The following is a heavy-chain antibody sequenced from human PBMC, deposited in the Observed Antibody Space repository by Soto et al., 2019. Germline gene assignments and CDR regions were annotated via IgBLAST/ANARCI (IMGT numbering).Heavy chain of an antibody. CDR1: GFSVSDKY. Sequence: VRLMESGGGLIHPGGSLRLSCSASGFSVSDKYMSWVRLAPGKGLEWVSVLYSGDTTYYADSVKGRFIISRDDSKNTLHLQMNSLRGDDTAVYYCVAGYTNSWSDYYFDSWGQGSLVTVSS. V-gene: IGHV3-53*01. CDR3: VAGYTNSWSDYYFDS. J-gene: IGHJ4*02. D-gene: IGHD6-13*01. CDR2: LYSGDTT.